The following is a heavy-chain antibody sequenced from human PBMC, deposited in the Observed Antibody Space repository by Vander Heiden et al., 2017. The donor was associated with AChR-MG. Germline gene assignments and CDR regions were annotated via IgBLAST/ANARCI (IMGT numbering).Heavy chain of an antibody. CDR1: GGSISSGGYY. CDR3: GRVAIAVAAKFDY. Sequence: QVQLQESGPGLVKPSQTLSLTCTVSGGSISSGGYYWTWIRQHPGKGLEWIGYIYYTGSTFYNPSLQSRVSISVDTSTNHFSLSLNSVTAADTGVYYCGRVAIAVAAKFDYWGQGTLVTVAS. D-gene: IGHD6-19*01. CDR2: IYYTGST. J-gene: IGHJ4*02. V-gene: IGHV4-31*03.